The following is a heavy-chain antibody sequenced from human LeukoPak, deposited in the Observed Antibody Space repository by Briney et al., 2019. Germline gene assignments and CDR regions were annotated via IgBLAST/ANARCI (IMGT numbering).Heavy chain of an antibody. Sequence: SVKVSCKASGGTFSSYAISWVRQAPGQGLEWMGRIIPILGIANYAQKFQGRVTITADKSTSTAYMELSSLRSEDTAVYYCARTRGGPRRDGLYWGQGTLVTVSS. CDR3: ARTRGGPRRDGLY. CDR1: GGTFSSYA. D-gene: IGHD5-24*01. CDR2: IIPILGIA. V-gene: IGHV1-69*04. J-gene: IGHJ4*02.